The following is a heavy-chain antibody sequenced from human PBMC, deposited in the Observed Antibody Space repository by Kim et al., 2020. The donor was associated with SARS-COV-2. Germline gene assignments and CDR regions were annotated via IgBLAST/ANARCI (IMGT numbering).Heavy chain of an antibody. Sequence: SVKVSCKASGGTFSSYAISWVRQAPGQGLEWMGGIIPIFGTANYAQKFQGRVTITADESTSTAYMELSSLRSEDTAVYYCARDRSSFYYYGSGSYYNDPEYRSAGYYGMDGWGQGTTVTVSS. CDR3: ARDRSSFYYYGSGSYYNDPEYRSAGYYGMDG. V-gene: IGHV1-69*13. CDR1: GGTFSSYA. J-gene: IGHJ6*02. CDR2: IIPIFGTA. D-gene: IGHD3-10*01.